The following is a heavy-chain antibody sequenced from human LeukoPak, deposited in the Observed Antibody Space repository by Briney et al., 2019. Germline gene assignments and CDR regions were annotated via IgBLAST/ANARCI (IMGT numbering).Heavy chain of an antibody. CDR1: GFTFSDYV. CDR2: ISGAGRST. CDR3: AKRFCGEGRCYYFDF. V-gene: IGHV3-23*01. J-gene: IGHJ4*02. D-gene: IGHD4-17*01. Sequence: GASLRLSCAASGFTFSDYVMTWVRQAPGKGLEWVSVISGAGRSTYYADSVRGRFIISRDNSKNTLYLQMSSLRSEDTAVYYYAKRFCGEGRCYYFDFWGQGTLVTVSS.